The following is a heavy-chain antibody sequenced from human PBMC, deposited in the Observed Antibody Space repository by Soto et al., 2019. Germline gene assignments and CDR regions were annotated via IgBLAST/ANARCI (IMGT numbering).Heavy chain of an antibody. CDR2: INPNSGGT. V-gene: IGHV1-2*04. J-gene: IGHJ5*02. CDR3: ARDSRYCTNGVCYTGWFDP. Sequence: ASVKVSCKASGYTFTGYYMHWVRQAPGQGLEWMGWINPNSGGTNYAQKFQGWVTMTRDTSISTAYMELSRLRSDDTAVYYCARDSRYCTNGVCYTGWFDPWGQGTLVTAPQ. D-gene: IGHD2-8*01. CDR1: GYTFTGYY.